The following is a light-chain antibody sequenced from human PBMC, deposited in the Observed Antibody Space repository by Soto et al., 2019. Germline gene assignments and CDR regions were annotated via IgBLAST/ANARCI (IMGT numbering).Light chain of an antibody. CDR3: QQSYSTPRT. V-gene: IGKV1-39*01. CDR2: AAS. CDR1: QGISTY. J-gene: IGKJ1*01. Sequence: IQMTQSPSSLSASVGDRVTITCRASQGISTYLNWYQQKPGKAPKLLIYAASSLQSGVPSRFSGSGSETDFTLTISSLQPEDFATYYCQQSYSTPRTFGQGTKVDIK.